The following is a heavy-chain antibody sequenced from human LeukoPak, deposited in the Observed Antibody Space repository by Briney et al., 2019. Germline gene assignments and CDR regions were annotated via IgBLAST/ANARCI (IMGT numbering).Heavy chain of an antibody. CDR2: VYHSGST. CDR1: GDSINSGNSY. CDR3: ASSPIHQWPRPDRSSVS. V-gene: IGHV4-31*03. Sequence: PSETLSLTCTVSGDSINSGNSYWNWIRQHPGDGLEWIGYVYHSGSTYYNPSLKSRGTISIDTSADQFTLNLSSVTAADTTIYYCASSPIHQWPRPDRSSVSWGQGTLVTLSS. J-gene: IGHJ4*03. D-gene: IGHD6-19*01.